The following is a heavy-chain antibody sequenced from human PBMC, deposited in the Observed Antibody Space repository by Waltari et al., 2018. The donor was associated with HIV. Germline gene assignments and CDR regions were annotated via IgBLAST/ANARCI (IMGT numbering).Heavy chain of an antibody. D-gene: IGHD1-26*01. V-gene: IGHV4-59*01. Sequence: QVQLQESGPGLVKPSETLSLTCTVSGGSFNSYHWTWIRQPPGKGLEWIGYIYYTGRTNYNPSLKVRVTRSVDTSKNQFSLKLSSVTAADTAVYYCARVLFAVGSNWFDPWGQGTLVTVSS. CDR3: ARVLFAVGSNWFDP. J-gene: IGHJ5*02. CDR2: IYYTGRT. CDR1: GGSFNSYH.